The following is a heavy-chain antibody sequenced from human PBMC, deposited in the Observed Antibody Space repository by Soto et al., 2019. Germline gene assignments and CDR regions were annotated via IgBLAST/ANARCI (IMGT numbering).Heavy chain of an antibody. CDR1: GDTFTFYS. CDR2: INPILSMS. Sequence: QVQLVQSGAEVKKPGSSVRVSCKASGDTFTFYSINWVRQAPGLGLEWMGRINPILSMSNYAQRFQGRVTMTADKSTSTAYMELSSLRAEDTAMHYCASSYGSGYRAFDYWGQGALVTVSS. D-gene: IGHD3-10*01. J-gene: IGHJ4*02. CDR3: ASSYGSGYRAFDY. V-gene: IGHV1-69*02.